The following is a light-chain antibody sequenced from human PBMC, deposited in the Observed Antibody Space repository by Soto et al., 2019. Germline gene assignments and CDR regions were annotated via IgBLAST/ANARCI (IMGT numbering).Light chain of an antibody. J-gene: IGKJ1*01. Sequence: DIQMTQSPSSLSASVADRVTIACRASQNVDRYLNWYQHKPGKAPQPLIYAASSLQSGVPSRFSGSGSGTDFTLTINNLQPEDFATYYCQQSHNTWTFGQGTKVDIK. CDR2: AAS. CDR3: QQSHNTWT. V-gene: IGKV1-39*01. CDR1: QNVDRY.